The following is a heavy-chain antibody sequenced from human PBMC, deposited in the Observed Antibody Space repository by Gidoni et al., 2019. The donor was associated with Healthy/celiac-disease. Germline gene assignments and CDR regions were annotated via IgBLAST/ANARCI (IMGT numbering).Heavy chain of an antibody. Sequence: QVQLQESGPGLVKPSETLSLTCTVSGGSVSRGSYYWSWIRQPPGKGLEWIGYIYYSGSTNYNPSLKSRVTISVDTSKNQFSLKLSSVTAADTAVYYCARSVVVVGIKYFDYWGQGTLVTVSS. V-gene: IGHV4-61*01. CDR2: IYYSGST. CDR1: GGSVSRGSYY. D-gene: IGHD2-15*01. CDR3: ARSVVVVGIKYFDY. J-gene: IGHJ4*02.